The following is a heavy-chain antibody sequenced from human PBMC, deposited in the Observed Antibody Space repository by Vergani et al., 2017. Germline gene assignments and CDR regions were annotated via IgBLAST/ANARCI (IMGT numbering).Heavy chain of an antibody. J-gene: IGHJ4*02. CDR3: ARERWEGVVVVAAAFDY. CDR1: GYTFTSYG. CDR2: ISAYNGHT. Sequence: QVQLVQSGAEVKKPGASVKVSCKASGYTFTSYGISWVRQAPGQGLEWMGWISAYNGHTNYAQKLQGRVTMTTDTSTSTAYMELRSLRSDDTAVYYCARERWEGVVVVAAAFDYWGQGTLVTVSS. D-gene: IGHD2-15*01. V-gene: IGHV1-18*01.